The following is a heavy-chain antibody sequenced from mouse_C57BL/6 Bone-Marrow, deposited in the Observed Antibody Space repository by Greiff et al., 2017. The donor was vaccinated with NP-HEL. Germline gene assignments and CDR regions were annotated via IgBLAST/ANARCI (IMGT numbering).Heavy chain of an antibody. V-gene: IGHV1-7*01. D-gene: IGHD1-1*01. Sequence: VQLQQSGAELAKPGASVKLSCKASGYTFTSYWMHWVKQRPGQGLEWIGYINPSSGYTKYNQKFKDKATLTADKSSSTAYMQLSSLTYEDSAVYYCARSGLRCYYYGSSYVSAWCAYWGQGTLVTVSA. CDR2: INPSSGYT. CDR3: ARSGLRCYYYGSSYVSAWCAY. J-gene: IGHJ3*01. CDR1: GYTFTSYW.